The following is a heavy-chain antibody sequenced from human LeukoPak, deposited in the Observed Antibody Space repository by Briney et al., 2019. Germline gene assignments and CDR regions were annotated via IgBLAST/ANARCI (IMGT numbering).Heavy chain of an antibody. V-gene: IGHV1-69*13. CDR2: IIPIFGTA. CDR1: GGTFSSYA. CDR3: ARGDFWSAHYTGYYYYYMDV. Sequence: SVKVSCKASGGTFSSYAISWVRQAPGQGLEWMGGIIPIFGTANYAQKFQGRVTITADESTSTAYMELSSLRSEDTAVYYCARGDFWSAHYTGYYYYYMDVWDKGTTVTVSS. J-gene: IGHJ6*03. D-gene: IGHD3-3*01.